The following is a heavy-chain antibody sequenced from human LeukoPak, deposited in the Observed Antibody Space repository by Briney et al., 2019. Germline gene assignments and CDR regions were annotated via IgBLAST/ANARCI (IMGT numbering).Heavy chain of an antibody. D-gene: IGHD2-21*02. CDR3: ARLLVMTANLDY. Sequence: TASETLSLTCTVSGGSINSSSSYWGWIRQPPGKGLEWIGSIFYTEMTYYNPSLKSRVTISVDTSKNQFSLKLSSVTAADTAVYYCARLLVMTANLDYWGQGTLVTVSS. CDR2: IFYTEMT. J-gene: IGHJ4*02. CDR1: GGSINSSSSY. V-gene: IGHV4-39*01.